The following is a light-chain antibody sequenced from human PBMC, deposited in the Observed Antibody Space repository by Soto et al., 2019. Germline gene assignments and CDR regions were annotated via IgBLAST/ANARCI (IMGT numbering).Light chain of an antibody. CDR1: QSISSY. CDR2: AES. CDR3: QLSASPLRP. J-gene: IGKJ1*01. V-gene: IGKV1-39*01. Sequence: IQMTHSPSSLSVALGDRVTITCRASQSISSYLNWYQQKPGKAPKLLIFAESSLQSGVPSRFSGRGSGTDFTLTISTLQPEDFATYCSQLSASPLRPFGKGTILDIK.